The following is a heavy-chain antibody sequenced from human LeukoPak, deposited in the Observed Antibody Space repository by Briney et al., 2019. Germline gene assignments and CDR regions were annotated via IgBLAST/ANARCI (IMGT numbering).Heavy chain of an antibody. V-gene: IGHV3-7*03. J-gene: IGHJ6*02. CDR2: IKQDGSEK. CDR1: GFTFSSYW. Sequence: GGSLRLSCAASGFTFSSYWMSWVRQAPGKGLEWVANIKQDGSEKYYVDSVKGRFTISRDNAKNSLYLQMNSLRAEDTALYYCAKDLYGSGSYAAYGMDVWGQGILVTVSS. CDR3: AKDLYGSGSYAAYGMDV. D-gene: IGHD3-10*01.